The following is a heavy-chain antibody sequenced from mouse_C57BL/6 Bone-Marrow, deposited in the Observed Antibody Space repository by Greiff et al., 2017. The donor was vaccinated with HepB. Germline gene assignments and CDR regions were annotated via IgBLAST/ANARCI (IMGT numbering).Heavy chain of an antibody. V-gene: IGHV1-52*01. CDR2: IDPSDSET. Sequence: QVQLQQPGAELVRPGSSVKLSCKASGYTFTSYWMHWVKQRPIQGLEWIGNIDPSDSETHYNQKFKDKATLTVDKSSSTAYMQLSSLTSEDSAVSYCARGSSDAWFAYWGQGTLVTVSA. CDR3: ARGSSDAWFAY. CDR1: GYTFTSYW. D-gene: IGHD1-1*01. J-gene: IGHJ3*01.